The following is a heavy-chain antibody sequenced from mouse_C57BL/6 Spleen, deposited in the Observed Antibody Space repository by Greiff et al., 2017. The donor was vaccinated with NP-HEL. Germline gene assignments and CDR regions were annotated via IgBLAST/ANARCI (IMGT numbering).Heavy chain of an antibody. D-gene: IGHD4-1*01. Sequence: VHVKQSGPELVKPGASVKMSCKASGYTFTDYNMHWVKQSHGKSLEWIGYINPNNGGTSYNQKFKGKATLTVNKSSSTAYMELRSLTSEDSAVYYCARGDWDGGYWGQGTTLTVSS. J-gene: IGHJ2*01. CDR2: INPNNGGT. CDR3: ARGDWDGGY. CDR1: GYTFTDYN. V-gene: IGHV1-22*01.